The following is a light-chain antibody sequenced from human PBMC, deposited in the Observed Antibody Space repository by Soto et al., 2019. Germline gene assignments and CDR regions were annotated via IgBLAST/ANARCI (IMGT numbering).Light chain of an antibody. CDR3: PQSYTTPWT. CDR1: QSITSY. J-gene: IGKJ1*01. V-gene: IGKV1-39*01. CDR2: AAS. Sequence: DIPMTQSPSSLSASVGDRVTITCRASQSITSYLNWYQQKPGKAPQLLIYAASSLQSGVPSRFSGSGSGTDFTLTISSLQPEDFATYFCPQSYTTPWTFGQGTKVEVK.